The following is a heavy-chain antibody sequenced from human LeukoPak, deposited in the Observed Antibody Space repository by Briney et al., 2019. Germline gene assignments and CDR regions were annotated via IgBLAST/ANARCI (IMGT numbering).Heavy chain of an antibody. CDR2: INHSGST. CDR3: ARGSRDGSGSYPVWFDP. V-gene: IGHV4-34*01. CDR1: GGSFSGYY. J-gene: IGHJ5*02. Sequence: SETLSLTCAVYGGSFSGYYWSWIRQPPGKGLEWIGEINHSGSTNYNPSLRSRVTISVDTSKNQSSLKLSSVTAADTAVYYCARGSRDGSGSYPVWFDPWGQGTLVTVSS. D-gene: IGHD3-10*01.